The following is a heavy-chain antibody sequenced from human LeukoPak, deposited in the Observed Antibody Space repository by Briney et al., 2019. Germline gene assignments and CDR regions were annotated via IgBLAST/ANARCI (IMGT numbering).Heavy chain of an antibody. J-gene: IGHJ5*02. Sequence: SSVKVSCKASGGTFSSYAISWVRQAPGQGLEWMGRIIPILGIANYAQKFQGRVTITADKSTSTAYMELSSLRSDDTAVYYCARDPTTDSSSHNWFDPWGQGTLVTVSS. CDR3: ARDPTTDSSSHNWFDP. V-gene: IGHV1-69*04. CDR2: IIPILGIA. CDR1: GGTFSSYA. D-gene: IGHD6-6*01.